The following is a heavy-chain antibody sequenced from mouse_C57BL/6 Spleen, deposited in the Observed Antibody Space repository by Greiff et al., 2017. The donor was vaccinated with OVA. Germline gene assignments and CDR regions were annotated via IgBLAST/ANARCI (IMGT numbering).Heavy chain of an antibody. Sequence: EVKVVESGGGLVKPGGSLKLSCAASGFTFSSYAMSWVRQTPEKRLEWVATISDGGSYTYYPDNVKGRFTISRDNAKNNLYLQMSQLKSEDTAMYYCARDEIYYDYGRYFDYWGQGTTLTVSS. CDR2: ISDGGSYT. V-gene: IGHV5-4*01. CDR3: ARDEIYYDYGRYFDY. D-gene: IGHD2-4*01. CDR1: GFTFSSYA. J-gene: IGHJ2*01.